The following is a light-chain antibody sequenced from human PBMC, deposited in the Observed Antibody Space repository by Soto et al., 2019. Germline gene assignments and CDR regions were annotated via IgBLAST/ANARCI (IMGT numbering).Light chain of an antibody. CDR3: CLYTASYSV. Sequence: QSALTQPRSVSGSPGQSVAISCTATSSDVGGFDFVSWYQQHPGKAPKLVISDVSKRPSGVPDRFSGSRSGDTASLTSSGLQAADEADYYCCLYTASYSVFGGGTKLTVL. V-gene: IGLV2-11*01. J-gene: IGLJ3*02. CDR2: DVS. CDR1: SSDVGGFDF.